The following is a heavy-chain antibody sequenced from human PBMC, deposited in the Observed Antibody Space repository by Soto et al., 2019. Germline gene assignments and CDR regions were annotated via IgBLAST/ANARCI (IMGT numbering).Heavy chain of an antibody. CDR2: SSAYNGKT. J-gene: IGHJ4*02. D-gene: IGHD4-17*01. Sequence: QGQLVQSGAEVKKPGASVKVSCKASGYTVTMYGITWVRQAPGQGLEWMGWSSAYNGKTDYAEKFQGRVAMTTDSSTTTAYMELRSLRSDDTAVYYCARLHRYGDHPPDYWGQGTPVIVSS. V-gene: IGHV1-18*01. CDR3: ARLHRYGDHPPDY. CDR1: GYTVTMYG.